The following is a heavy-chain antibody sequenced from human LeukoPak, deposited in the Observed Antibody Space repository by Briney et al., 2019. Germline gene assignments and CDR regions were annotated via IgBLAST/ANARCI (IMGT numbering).Heavy chain of an antibody. V-gene: IGHV1-69*05. J-gene: IGHJ3*02. Sequence: SVKVSCKASGGTFSSYAISWVRQAPGQGLEWMGRIIPIFGTANYAQKFQGRVTITTDEYTSTAYMELSSLRSEDTAVYYCARLALDPEAFDIWGQGTMVTVSS. D-gene: IGHD1-14*01. CDR3: ARLALDPEAFDI. CDR2: IIPIFGTA. CDR1: GGTFSSYA.